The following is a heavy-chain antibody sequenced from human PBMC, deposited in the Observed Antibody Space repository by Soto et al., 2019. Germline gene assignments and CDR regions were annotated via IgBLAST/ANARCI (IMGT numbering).Heavy chain of an antibody. CDR2: IKSDGRST. V-gene: IGHV3-74*01. J-gene: IGHJ4*02. D-gene: IGHD1-26*01. Sequence: GGSLRLSCAASGFTFGSYWMHWVRQAPGKGLVWVSRIKSDGRSTSYADSVKGRFTISRDNAKNTLYLQMNSLRAEDTAVYYCTRGQWELLPGDYWGQGTLVTVSS. CDR1: GFTFGSYW. CDR3: TRGQWELLPGDY.